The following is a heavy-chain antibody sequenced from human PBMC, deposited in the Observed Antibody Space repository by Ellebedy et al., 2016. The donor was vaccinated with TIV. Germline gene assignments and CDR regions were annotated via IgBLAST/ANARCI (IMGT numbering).Heavy chain of an antibody. CDR2: IKHDGTEK. CDR3: VREDNTVVRGFNVRGNDF. J-gene: IGHJ4*02. V-gene: IGHV3-7*01. Sequence: GGSLRLXCAASGFTFSSNWVSWVRQAPGKGLEWVANIKHDGTEKYYVDSVKGRFTISRDNAKNSLYLQMNSLRAEDTAVYYCVREDNTVVRGFNVRGNDFWGQGTLVTVSS. D-gene: IGHD3-10*01. CDR1: GFTFSSNW.